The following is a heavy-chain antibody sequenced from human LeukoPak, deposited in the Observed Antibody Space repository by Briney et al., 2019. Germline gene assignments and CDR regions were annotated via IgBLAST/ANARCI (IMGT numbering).Heavy chain of an antibody. CDR2: IYYSGNT. V-gene: IGHV4-39*01. D-gene: IGHD3-22*01. CDR3: ARCHISIYDTLKWFDP. CDR1: GGSIISRSYS. J-gene: IGHJ5*02. Sequence: SETLSLTCTVSGGSIISRSYSWGWIRQPPGKGLEWIGTIYYSGNTYYNSSLKSRVTISVDTSKNQFSLKLGSVTAADTAVYYCARCHISIYDTLKWFDPWGQGTLVTVSS.